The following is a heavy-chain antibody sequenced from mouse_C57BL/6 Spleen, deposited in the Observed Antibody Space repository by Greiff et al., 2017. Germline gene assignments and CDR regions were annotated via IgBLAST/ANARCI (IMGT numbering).Heavy chain of an antibody. Sequence: QVQLQQPGAELVMPGASVKLSCKASGYTFTSFWMHWVKQRPGQGLEWIGEIDPSDSYTNYNQKFKGKSTLTVDKSSSTAYMQLSSLTSEDSAVYYCARWDYSNYGFAYWGQGTLVTVSA. CDR2: IDPSDSYT. CDR3: ARWDYSNYGFAY. J-gene: IGHJ3*01. D-gene: IGHD2-5*01. V-gene: IGHV1-69*01. CDR1: GYTFTSFW.